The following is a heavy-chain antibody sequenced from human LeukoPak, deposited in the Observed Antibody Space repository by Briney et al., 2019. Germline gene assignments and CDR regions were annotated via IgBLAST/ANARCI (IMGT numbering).Heavy chain of an antibody. D-gene: IGHD2-21*01. V-gene: IGHV3-23*01. J-gene: IGHJ3*02. CDR1: GFTFSSYG. CDR3: AKELTERWVIDAFDI. CDR2: ISHSGSI. Sequence: GGSLRLSCAAPGFTFSSYGMNWVRQAPGKGLEWVSSISHSGSISYADSVKGRFTISRDNSKNTLYLQMSSLRAEDTAIYYCAKELTERWVIDAFDIWGQGTVVTVSS.